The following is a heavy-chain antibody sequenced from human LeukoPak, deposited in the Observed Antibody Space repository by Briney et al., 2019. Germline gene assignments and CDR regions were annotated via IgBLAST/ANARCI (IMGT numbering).Heavy chain of an antibody. CDR1: GYSISSGYY. V-gene: IGHV4-38-2*02. CDR2: IYHSGST. J-gene: IGHJ4*02. CDR3: ARRLLWFGPLDY. D-gene: IGHD3-10*01. Sequence: PSETLSLTCTVSGYSISSGYYWGWIRQSPGKWLEWIGSIYHSGSTYYNPSLKSRVTISVDTSKNQFSLKLSSVTAADTAVYYCARRLLWFGPLDYWGQGTLVTVSS.